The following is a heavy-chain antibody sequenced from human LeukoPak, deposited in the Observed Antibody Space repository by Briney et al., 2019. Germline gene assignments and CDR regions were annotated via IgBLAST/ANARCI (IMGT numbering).Heavy chain of an antibody. CDR2: IKQDGSEK. J-gene: IGHJ4*02. CDR1: GFSFTKYM. D-gene: IGHD1-26*01. V-gene: IGHV3-7*01. Sequence: PGVSLRLSCAASGFSFTKYMMSWVRQAPGKGLEWVASIKQDGSEKYYVESMKGRFTISRDNAKNSLYLQMNSLRDEDTAIYYCARLFGSHDYWGQGTLVPVTS. CDR3: ARLFGSHDY.